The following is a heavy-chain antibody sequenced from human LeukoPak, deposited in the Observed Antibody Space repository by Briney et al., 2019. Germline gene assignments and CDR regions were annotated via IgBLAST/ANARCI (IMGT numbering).Heavy chain of an antibody. J-gene: IGHJ4*02. D-gene: IGHD6-13*01. Sequence: GGSLRLSCAACNFTFGSYGMNWVRHVPGKGLEWVAYISYDGSDKYYTDSVKGRFTISRDNSKSTLDLQMNSLRVEDTAVYYCAKDRYSSSSTFTINPFDYWGQGILVTVSS. CDR2: ISYDGSDK. CDR1: NFTFGSYG. V-gene: IGHV3-30*02. CDR3: AKDRYSSSSTFTINPFDY.